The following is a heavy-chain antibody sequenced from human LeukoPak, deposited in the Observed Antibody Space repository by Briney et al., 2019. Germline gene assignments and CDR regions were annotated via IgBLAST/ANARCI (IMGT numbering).Heavy chain of an antibody. Sequence: GGSLRLSCAASGFTFSSYAMHWVCQAPGKGLEWVAVISYDGSNKYYADSVKGRFTISRDNSKNTLYLQMNSLRAEDTAVYYCARGSNLDYWGQGTLVTVSS. CDR1: GFTFSSYA. CDR3: ARGSNLDY. D-gene: IGHD4-11*01. CDR2: ISYDGSNK. V-gene: IGHV3-30*04. J-gene: IGHJ4*02.